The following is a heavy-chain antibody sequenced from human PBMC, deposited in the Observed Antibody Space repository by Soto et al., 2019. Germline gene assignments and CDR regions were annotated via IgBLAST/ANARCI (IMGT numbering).Heavy chain of an antibody. CDR3: ARGIVVVPAATLKDDAFDI. V-gene: IGHV1-18*01. J-gene: IGHJ3*02. CDR2: ISAYNGNT. D-gene: IGHD2-2*01. Sequence: QVQLVQSGAEVKKPGASVKVSCKASGYTFTSYGISWVPQAPGQGLEWMGWISAYNGNTNYAQKLQGRVTMTTDTSTSTAYMELRSLRSDDTAVYYCARGIVVVPAATLKDDAFDIWGQGTMVTVSS. CDR1: GYTFTSYG.